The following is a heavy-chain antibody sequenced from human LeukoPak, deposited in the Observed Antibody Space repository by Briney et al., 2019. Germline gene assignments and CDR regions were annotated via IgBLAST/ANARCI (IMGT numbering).Heavy chain of an antibody. Sequence: PGGSLRLSCVASGFTFSGFEMNWVRQAPGKGLEWVSYISSSYRTIYYADSVKGRFTVSRDNSKNTLYLQMNSLRAEDTALYYCATDRAIGYSYGGIDYWGQGALVTVSS. CDR2: ISSSYRTI. CDR3: ATDRAIGYSYGGIDY. D-gene: IGHD5-18*01. V-gene: IGHV3-48*03. J-gene: IGHJ4*02. CDR1: GFTFSGFE.